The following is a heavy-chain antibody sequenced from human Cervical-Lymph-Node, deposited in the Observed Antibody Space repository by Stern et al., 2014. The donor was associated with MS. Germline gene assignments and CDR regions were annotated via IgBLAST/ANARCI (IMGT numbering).Heavy chain of an antibody. J-gene: IGHJ4*02. V-gene: IGHV5-51*01. CDR2: IYPGDSET. D-gene: IGHD1-14*01. Sequence: DVQLVQSGAELIRPGESLKISCKGSGYKFSIYWIAWGRQMPGKGLEWMVIIYPGDSETRYSPSFQGQVTMSADKSTSTAYLQWSSLNASDTAMYFCARQTTAWASDVWGQGTLVTVSS. CDR1: GYKFSIYW. CDR3: ARQTTAWASDV.